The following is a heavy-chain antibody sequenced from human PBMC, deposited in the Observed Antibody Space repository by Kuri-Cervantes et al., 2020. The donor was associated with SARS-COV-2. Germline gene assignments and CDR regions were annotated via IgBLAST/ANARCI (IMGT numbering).Heavy chain of an antibody. J-gene: IGHJ3*02. D-gene: IGHD2-2*01. CDR3: AFSPNFVVVSPYAFDI. Sequence: LSLTCAASGFTFSSYAMSWVRQAPGKGLEWVSAISGSGGSTYYADSVKGRFTSSRDNSKNTLYLQMNSLRAEDTAVYYCAFSPNFVVVSPYAFDIWGQGTMVTVSS. CDR1: GFTFSSYA. V-gene: IGHV3-23*01. CDR2: ISGSGGST.